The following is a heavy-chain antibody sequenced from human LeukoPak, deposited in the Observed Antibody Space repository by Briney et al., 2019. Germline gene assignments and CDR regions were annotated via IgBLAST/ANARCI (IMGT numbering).Heavy chain of an antibody. CDR2: IYSNEAT. CDR1: GGSITGYH. CDR3: ARGLVRYCSGGSCYSGLKY. J-gene: IGHJ4*02. V-gene: IGHV4-4*08. D-gene: IGHD2-15*01. Sequence: SETLSLTCTVSGGSITGYHWSWIRQPPGKGLEWIGYIYSNEATQYKPSLKSRVTISADTSKNQFSLNLTSVSAADTAIYYCARGLVRYCSGGSCYSGLKYWGQGTLVTVSS.